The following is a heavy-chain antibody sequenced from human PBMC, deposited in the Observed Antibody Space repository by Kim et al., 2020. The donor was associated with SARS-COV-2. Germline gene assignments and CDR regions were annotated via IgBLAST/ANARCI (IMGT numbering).Heavy chain of an antibody. V-gene: IGHV3-23*01. CDR3: ATHLRIYVEDY. D-gene: IGHD3-16*01. CDR1: GFSFSSYA. J-gene: IGHJ4*02. Sequence: GGSLRLSCAASGFSFSSYAMNWVRQAPGKGLEWLSTIKATDGRTFYADSVQGRFTISRDNSDNILYLQMNSLRAEDTAVYYCATHLRIYVEDYWGRGTLV. CDR2: IKATDGRT.